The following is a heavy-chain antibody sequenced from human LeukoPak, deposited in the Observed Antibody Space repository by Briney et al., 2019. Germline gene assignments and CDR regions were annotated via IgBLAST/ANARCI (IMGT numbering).Heavy chain of an antibody. D-gene: IGHD6-6*01. CDR2: IYNSGST. Sequence: PSETLSLTCTVSGGSISSSSYYWGWIRQPPGKGLEWIGYIYNSGSTKYNPSLKSRVTISLDTSKNQFSLKLSSVTAADTAVYYCARWQYTISSGWFDPWGQGTLVTVSS. CDR1: GGSISSSSYY. V-gene: IGHV4-61*05. J-gene: IGHJ5*02. CDR3: ARWQYTISSGWFDP.